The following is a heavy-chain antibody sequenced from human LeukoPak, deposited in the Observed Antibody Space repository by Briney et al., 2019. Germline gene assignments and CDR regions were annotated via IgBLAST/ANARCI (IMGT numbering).Heavy chain of an antibody. V-gene: IGHV3-49*04. CDR1: GFTFGDYA. CDR3: TRDRDGDLYFDY. J-gene: IGHJ4*02. CDR2: IRSKAYGGTT. Sequence: PGGSLRLSCTASGFTFGDYAMSWVRQAPGKGRGWVGFIRSKAYGGTTEYAASVKGRFTISRDDSKSIAYLQMNSLKTEDTAVYYCTRDRDGDLYFDYWGQGTLVTVSS. D-gene: IGHD4-17*01.